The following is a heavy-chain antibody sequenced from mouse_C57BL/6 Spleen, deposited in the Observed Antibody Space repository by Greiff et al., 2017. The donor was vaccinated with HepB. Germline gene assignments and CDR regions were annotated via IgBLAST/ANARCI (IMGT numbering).Heavy chain of an antibody. J-gene: IGHJ3*01. V-gene: IGHV1-18*01. D-gene: IGHD1-1*01. CDR3: ARSRYYYGTKGFAY. CDR2: INPNNGGT. CDR1: GYTFTDYN. Sequence: VQLQQSGPELVKPGASVKIPCKASGYTFTDYNMDWVKQSHGKSLEWIGDINPNNGGTIYNQKFKGKATLTVDKSSSTAYMELRSLTSEDTAVYYCARSRYYYGTKGFAYWGQGTLVTVSA.